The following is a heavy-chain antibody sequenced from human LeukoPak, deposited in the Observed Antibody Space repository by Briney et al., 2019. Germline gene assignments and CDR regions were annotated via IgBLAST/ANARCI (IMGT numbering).Heavy chain of an antibody. V-gene: IGHV3-48*01. CDR2: ISSSSSTI. CDR3: AREVVLQLWAVYNWLDP. J-gene: IGHJ5*02. CDR1: GFTFSSYS. Sequence: PGGSLRLPCAASGFTFSSYSMNWVRQAPGKGLEWVSYISSSSSTIYYADSVKGRFTISRDNAKNSLYLQMNSLRAEDTAVYYCAREVVLQLWAVYNWLDPWGQGTLVTVSS. D-gene: IGHD5-18*01.